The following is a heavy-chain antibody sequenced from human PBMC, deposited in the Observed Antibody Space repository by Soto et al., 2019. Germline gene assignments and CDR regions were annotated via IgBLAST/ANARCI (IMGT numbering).Heavy chain of an antibody. CDR2: INHSGST. CDR3: ARDSYYYHSSGYYYGLDY. Sequence: SETLSLTCAVYGGSCSGYYWSWLRQPPGKGLEWIGEINHSGSTNYNPSLKSRVTISVDTSKNQFSLKLSSVTAAGTAVYYCARDSYYYHSSGYYYGLDYWGQGTLVTVSS. V-gene: IGHV4-34*01. CDR1: GGSCSGYY. D-gene: IGHD3-22*01. J-gene: IGHJ4*02.